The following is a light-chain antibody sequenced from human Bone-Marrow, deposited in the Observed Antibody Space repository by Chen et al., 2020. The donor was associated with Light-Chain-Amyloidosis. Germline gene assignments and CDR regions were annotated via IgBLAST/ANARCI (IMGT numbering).Light chain of an antibody. CDR1: NIGSTS. Sequence: SYVLTQPSSVSVAPGQTATNACGGNNIGSTSVHWYQQPPGQAPLLVVYDDSDRPSGIPVRLSGSNSGNTATLTISRVEAGDEADYYCQVWDRSSDRPVFGGGTKLTVL. V-gene: IGLV3-21*02. J-gene: IGLJ3*02. CDR2: DDS. CDR3: QVWDRSSDRPV.